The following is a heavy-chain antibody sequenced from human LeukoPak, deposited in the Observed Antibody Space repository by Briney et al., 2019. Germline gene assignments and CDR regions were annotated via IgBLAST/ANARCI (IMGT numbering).Heavy chain of an antibody. Sequence: AGGSLRLSCVASGFTFSRHDMNWVRQAPGKGLEWVEVISYDGSNKYYADSVKGRFTISRDNSKNTLYLQMNSLRTEDTAVYYCAKGVSSSWSNDAFDIWGQGTMVTVSS. J-gene: IGHJ3*02. D-gene: IGHD6-13*01. CDR2: ISYDGSNK. CDR3: AKGVSSSWSNDAFDI. V-gene: IGHV3-30*18. CDR1: GFTFSRHD.